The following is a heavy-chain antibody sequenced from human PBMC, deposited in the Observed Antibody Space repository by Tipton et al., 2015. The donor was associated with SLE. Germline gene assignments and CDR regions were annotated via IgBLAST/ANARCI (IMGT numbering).Heavy chain of an antibody. V-gene: IGHV3-33*01. D-gene: IGHD6-6*01. CDR1: GFTFSSYG. J-gene: IGHJ4*02. Sequence: QLVQSGGGVVQPGRSLRLSCAASGFTFSSYGMYWVRQAPGKGLEWVAVIWYDGSNKYYGDSVKGRFTISRDNSKDTLHLQMNSLRDEDTAVYYCAREGGQLVRGYLDYWGQGTLVTVSS. CDR3: AREGGQLVRGYLDY. CDR2: IWYDGSNK.